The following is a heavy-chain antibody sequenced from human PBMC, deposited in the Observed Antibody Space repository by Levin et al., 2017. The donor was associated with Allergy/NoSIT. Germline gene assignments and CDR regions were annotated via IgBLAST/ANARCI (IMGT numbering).Heavy chain of an antibody. Sequence: AGGSLRLSCAASGFTFSSYGMHWVRQAPGKGLEWVAVISYDGSNKYYADSVKGRFTISRDNSKNTLYLQMNSLRADDTAVYYCAKGGGSGYYGTQTYYFDYWGQGTLVTVSS. CDR3: AKGGGSGYYGTQTYYFDY. J-gene: IGHJ4*02. CDR2: ISYDGSNK. V-gene: IGHV3-30*18. D-gene: IGHD3-22*01. CDR1: GFTFSSYG.